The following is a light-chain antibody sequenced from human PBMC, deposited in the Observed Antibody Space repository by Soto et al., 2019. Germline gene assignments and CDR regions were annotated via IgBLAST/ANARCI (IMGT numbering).Light chain of an antibody. CDR2: AAS. Sequence: DIQMTQSPSTLSASVGDSITITCRASQSISTWLAWYQQRPGKVPKLLIYAASSLESGVPSRFSGSGSGTEFTLTISSLQPDDFATYYCQEHSSYWTFGQGTKVEI. CDR3: QEHSSYWT. J-gene: IGKJ1*01. V-gene: IGKV1-5*01. CDR1: QSISTW.